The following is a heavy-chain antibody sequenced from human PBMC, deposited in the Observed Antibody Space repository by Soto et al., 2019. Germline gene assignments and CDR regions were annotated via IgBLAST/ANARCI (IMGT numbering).Heavy chain of an antibody. Sequence: PSETLSLTCTVSGGSISSDFWSWIRQPPGKGLEWIGYIYYGGSNNYNPSLKSRVTISVDTSTNQFSLKLSSVTAADTAVYYCARAYVSHYDSSGYPNWFDPWGQGTLVTVSS. CDR3: ARAYVSHYDSSGYPNWFDP. CDR2: IYYGGSN. D-gene: IGHD3-22*01. V-gene: IGHV4-59*01. CDR1: GGSISSDF. J-gene: IGHJ5*02.